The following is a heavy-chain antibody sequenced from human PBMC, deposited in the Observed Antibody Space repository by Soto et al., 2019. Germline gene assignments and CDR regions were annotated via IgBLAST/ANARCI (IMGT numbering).Heavy chain of an antibody. Sequence: QVQLVESGGGVVQTGRSLRLSCAASGFTFSSYGMHWVRQAPGKGLEWVAVISYDGSNKYYADSVKGRFTISRDNSKNTLYLQMNSLRAADTAVYFCARKYYYDSSGGLGYWGQGTLVTVSS. D-gene: IGHD3-22*01. J-gene: IGHJ4*02. V-gene: IGHV3-30*03. CDR2: ISYDGSNK. CDR1: GFTFSSYG. CDR3: ARKYYYDSSGGLGY.